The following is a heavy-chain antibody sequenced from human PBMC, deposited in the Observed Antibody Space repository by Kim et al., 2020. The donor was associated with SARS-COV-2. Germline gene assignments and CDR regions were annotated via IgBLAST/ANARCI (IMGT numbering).Heavy chain of an antibody. CDR3: AKGSRGWYYYYGMDV. CDR1: GFTFSSYG. D-gene: IGHD3-10*01. Sequence: GGSLRLSCAASGFTFSSYGMHWVRQAPGKGLEWVAVISYDGSNKYYADSVKGRFTISRDNSKNTLYVQMNSLRAEDTAVYYCAKGSRGWYYYYGMDVWG. V-gene: IGHV3-30*18. CDR2: ISYDGSNK. J-gene: IGHJ6*02.